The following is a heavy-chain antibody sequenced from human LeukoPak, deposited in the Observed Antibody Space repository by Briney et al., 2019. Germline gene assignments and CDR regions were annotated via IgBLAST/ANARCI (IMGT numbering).Heavy chain of an antibody. CDR3: ASGGSVAGTLKSYYFDY. CDR2: INPNSGGT. Sequence: ASVKVSCKASGDTFTDYYMHWVRQTPGQGLEWMGWINPNSGGTNYALKFQGRRTMTMDPSNSTAYMELSTLTSDDTTVYYCASGGSVAGTLKSYYFDYWGQGTLVTVSS. V-gene: IGHV1-2*02. D-gene: IGHD6-19*01. J-gene: IGHJ4*02. CDR1: GDTFTDYY.